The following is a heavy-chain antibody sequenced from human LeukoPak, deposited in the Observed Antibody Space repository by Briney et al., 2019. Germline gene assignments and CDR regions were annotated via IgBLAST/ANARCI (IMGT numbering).Heavy chain of an antibody. D-gene: IGHD3-16*01. V-gene: IGHV4-39*01. CDR2: IYYSGIT. CDR3: ARVGVVFDY. J-gene: IGHJ4*02. Sequence: PSETLSLTCTVSGDSISSRSYYWGWIRQPPGKGLEWIGSIYYSGITYYNPSLKGRVTISVDTSKNQFSLKLSSVTAADTAVYCCARVGVVFDYWGQGTLVTVSS. CDR1: GDSISSRSYY.